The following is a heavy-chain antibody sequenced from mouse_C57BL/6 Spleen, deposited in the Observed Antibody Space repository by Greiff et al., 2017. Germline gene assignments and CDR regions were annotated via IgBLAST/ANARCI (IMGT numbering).Heavy chain of an antibody. CDR2: IDPSDSET. CDR1: GYTFTSYW. D-gene: IGHD2-5*01. J-gene: IGHJ4*01. CDR3: ARRGSNSYYAMDY. Sequence: QVQLQQPGAELVRPGSSVKLSCKASGYTFTSYWMHWVKQRPIQGLEWIGNIDPSDSETHYNQKFKDKATLTGDKSSSTAYMQLSSLTSEDSAVYYCARRGSNSYYAMDYWGQGTAVTVSS. V-gene: IGHV1-52*01.